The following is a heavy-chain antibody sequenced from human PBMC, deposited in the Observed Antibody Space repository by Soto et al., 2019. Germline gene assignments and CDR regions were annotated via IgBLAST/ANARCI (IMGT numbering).Heavy chain of an antibody. CDR3: AKDIGVKWELHDAFDI. J-gene: IGHJ3*02. V-gene: IGHV3-30*18. D-gene: IGHD1-26*01. CDR1: GFTFSSYG. CDR2: ISYDGSNK. Sequence: GGSLRLSCAASGFTFSSYGMHWVRQAPGKGLEWVAVISYDGSNKYYADSVKGRFTISRDNSKNTLYLQMNSLRAEDTAVYYCAKDIGVKWELHDAFDIRGQGTMVTVSS.